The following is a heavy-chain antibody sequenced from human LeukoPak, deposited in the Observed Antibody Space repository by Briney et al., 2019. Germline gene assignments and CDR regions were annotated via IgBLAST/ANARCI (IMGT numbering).Heavy chain of an antibody. V-gene: IGHV4-59*01. CDR3: ARTIIVVVPAAITFYMDV. Sequence: PSETLSLTCTVSGGSISSYYWSWIRQPPGKGLEWIGYTYYSGSTNYNPSLKSRVTISVDTSKNQFSLKLSSVTAADTAVYYCARTIIVVVPAAITFYMDVWGKGTTVTISS. CDR1: GGSISSYY. CDR2: TYYSGST. D-gene: IGHD2-2*01. J-gene: IGHJ6*03.